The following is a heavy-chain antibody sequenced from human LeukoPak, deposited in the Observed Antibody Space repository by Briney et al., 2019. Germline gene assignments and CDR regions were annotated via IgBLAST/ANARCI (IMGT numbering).Heavy chain of an antibody. CDR1: GFTFDDYG. J-gene: IGHJ4*02. V-gene: IGHV4-38-2*01. CDR2: IFYSGNT. Sequence: PGGSLRLSCAASGFTFDDYGMSWVRQAPGKGLEWIGSIFYSGNTYYNPSLKSRVTISIDTSKNQFSLKLSSVTAADTAVYYCARANGYGLLDCWGQGTLVTVSS. D-gene: IGHD5-18*01. CDR3: ARANGYGLLDC.